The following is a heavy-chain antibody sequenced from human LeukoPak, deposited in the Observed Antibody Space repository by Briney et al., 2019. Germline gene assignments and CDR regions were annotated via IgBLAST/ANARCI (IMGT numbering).Heavy chain of an antibody. V-gene: IGHV4-59*01. J-gene: IGHJ5*02. D-gene: IGHD3-3*01. CDR3: ARVLRSGSTRWFDP. CDR1: GGSISSYS. CDR2: ISNSGST. Sequence: ASETLSLTCTVSGGSISSYSWSWIRQPPGKGLEWIGYISNSGSTNYNPSLKSRVTISVDTSKNQVSLTLNSVTAADTAVYYCARVLRSGSTRWFDPWGQGTLVTVSS.